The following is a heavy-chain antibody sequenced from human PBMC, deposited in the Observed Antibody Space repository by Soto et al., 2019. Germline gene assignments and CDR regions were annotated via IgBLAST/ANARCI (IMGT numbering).Heavy chain of an antibody. J-gene: IGHJ6*02. D-gene: IGHD6-25*01. Sequence: QVQLVQSGAEVKKPGASVKVSCKASGYSFTNYGISWVRQAPGQGLEWMGWTSAYNGNTNYAQKLQGGVTMTTDTSTSTAYMELRSLRSDDTAVYYCARGSIAAAGYYYYGMDVWGQGTTVTVSS. CDR2: TSAYNGNT. CDR1: GYSFTNYG. CDR3: ARGSIAAAGYYYYGMDV. V-gene: IGHV1-18*01.